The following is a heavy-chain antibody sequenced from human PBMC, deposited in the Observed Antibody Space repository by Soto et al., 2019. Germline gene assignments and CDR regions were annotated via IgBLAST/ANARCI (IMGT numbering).Heavy chain of an antibody. CDR3: AKDISYYYASSGYYPSDY. V-gene: IGHV3-23*01. CDR2: ISGSGGST. D-gene: IGHD3-22*01. Sequence: PEGSLRLSCAASGFTFSSYAMSWVRQAPGKGLEWVSAISGSGGSTYYADSVKGRFTFSRDNSKNTLYLQMNSLRAEDTAVYYCAKDISYYYASSGYYPSDYWGQGTLVTVSS. J-gene: IGHJ4*02. CDR1: GFTFSSYA.